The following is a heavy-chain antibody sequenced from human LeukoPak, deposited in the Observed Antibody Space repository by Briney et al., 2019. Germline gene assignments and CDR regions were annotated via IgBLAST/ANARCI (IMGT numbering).Heavy chain of an antibody. V-gene: IGHV1-24*01. CDR3: ARAPRYYDSSGYSIYYYYYMDV. Sequence: ASVKVSCKVSGYTLTELSMHWVRQAPGKGLEWMGGFDPEDGETIYAQKFQGRVTMTEDTSTDTAYMELSSLRSEDTAVYYCARAPRYYDSSGYSIYYYYYMDVWGKGTTVTVSS. D-gene: IGHD3-22*01. CDR1: GYTLTELS. CDR2: FDPEDGET. J-gene: IGHJ6*03.